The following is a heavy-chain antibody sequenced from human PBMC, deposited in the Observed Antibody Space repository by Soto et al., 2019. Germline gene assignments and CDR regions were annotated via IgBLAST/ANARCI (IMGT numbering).Heavy chain of an antibody. J-gene: IGHJ6*02. Sequence: PSETLSLTCTVSGGSISSSSYYWGWIRQPPGKGLEWIGSIYYSGSTYYNPSLKSRVTISVDTSKNQFSLKLSSVTAADTAVYYCARHLNDFWSGYYGYYYYGMDVWGQGTTVTV. V-gene: IGHV4-39*01. CDR1: GGSISSSSYY. CDR3: ARHLNDFWSGYYGYYYYGMDV. CDR2: IYYSGST. D-gene: IGHD3-3*01.